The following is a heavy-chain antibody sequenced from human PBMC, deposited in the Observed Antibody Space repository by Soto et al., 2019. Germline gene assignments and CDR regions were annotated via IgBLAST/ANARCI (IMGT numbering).Heavy chain of an antibody. CDR1: GGTFSSY. CDR3: ARLLYYDSSGHPVEY. J-gene: IGHJ4*02. D-gene: IGHD3-22*01. Sequence: QVQLVQSGAEVKKPGSSVKVSCKASGGTFSSYISWVRQAPGQALEWMGRIIPILGIANYAQKLQGRVTITADKSTSTAYMELSSLRSEDMVVYYCARLLYYDSSGHPVEYWGQGTLVTVSS. V-gene: IGHV1-69*02. CDR2: IIPILGIA.